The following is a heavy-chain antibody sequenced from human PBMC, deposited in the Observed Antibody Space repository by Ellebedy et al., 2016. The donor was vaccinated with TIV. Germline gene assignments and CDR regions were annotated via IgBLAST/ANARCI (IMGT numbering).Heavy chain of an antibody. CDR3: ASRYCSSTSCYDWYFDL. CDR1: GGSISSGGYS. V-gene: IGHV4-30-2*01. D-gene: IGHD2-2*01. Sequence: SETLSLXXAVSGGSISSGGYSWSWIRQPPGKGLEWIGYIYHSGSTYYNPSLKSRVTISVDRSKNQFSLKLSSVTAADTAVYYCASRYCSSTSCYDWYFDLWGRGTLVTVSS. CDR2: IYHSGST. J-gene: IGHJ2*01.